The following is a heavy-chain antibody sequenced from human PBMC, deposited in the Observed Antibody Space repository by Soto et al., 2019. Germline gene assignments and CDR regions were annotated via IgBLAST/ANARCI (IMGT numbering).Heavy chain of an antibody. CDR1: VGSIGNYY. CDR3: ARRRSGTDY. V-gene: IGHV4-59*12. J-gene: IGHJ4*02. Sequence: ETLSLTCTVSVGSIGNYYWNWIRQTPGKGLEWIGYVHYSGTTSYNPSLKSRVTISLDTSKNQFSLKLNSVTAADTAVYYCARRRSGTDYWGQGTLVTVSS. CDR2: VHYSGTT. D-gene: IGHD3-10*01.